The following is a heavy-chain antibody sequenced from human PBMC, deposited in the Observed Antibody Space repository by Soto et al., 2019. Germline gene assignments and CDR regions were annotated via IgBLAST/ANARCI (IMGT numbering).Heavy chain of an antibody. CDR3: ARDSELFGDPRSGTDV. CDR2: ISAYNGIT. V-gene: IGHV1-18*01. D-gene: IGHD3-10*02. CDR1: GYTFTSYG. J-gene: IGHJ6*02. Sequence: QVQLVQSGAEVKKPGASVKVSCKASGYTFTSYGISWVRQAPGQGLEWMGWISAYNGITNYAQKIQGRVTMTADTSTSTASMELRSLTSDDTAVYYCARDSELFGDPRSGTDVWGQGTTVTAAS.